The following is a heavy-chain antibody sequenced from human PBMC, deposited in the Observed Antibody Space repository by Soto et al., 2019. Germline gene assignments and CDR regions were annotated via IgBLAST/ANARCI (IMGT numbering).Heavy chain of an antibody. J-gene: IGHJ4*02. V-gene: IGHV3-11*01. D-gene: IGHD3-10*01. Sequence: RLSCAASGFTFSDYYMTWIRQAPGKGLEWVSYISSGGSSIYYADSVKGRFTISRDNAKNSLYLQMNSLRAEDTAMYYCASLAIGTIIRGAPDFWGQGTLVTVYS. CDR1: GFTFSDYY. CDR3: ASLAIGTIIRGAPDF. CDR2: ISSGGSSI.